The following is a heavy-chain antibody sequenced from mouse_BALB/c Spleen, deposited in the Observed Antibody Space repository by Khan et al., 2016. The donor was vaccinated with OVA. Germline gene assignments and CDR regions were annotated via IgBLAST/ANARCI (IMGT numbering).Heavy chain of an antibody. J-gene: IGHJ3*01. CDR3: SRITYCDGSY. V-gene: IGHV14-3*02. D-gene: IGHD1-1*01. CDR2: IDPENGYV. Sequence: EVQLQESGAELVKPGASVTLSCTASGFNIKDTYLHWVNQRPEQGLEWVGRIDPENGYVKFDPKFQGKATITADTSSSTVYLQLSSLTSEDTAVYYCSRITYCDGSYWGQGTLVTVS. CDR1: GFNIKDTY.